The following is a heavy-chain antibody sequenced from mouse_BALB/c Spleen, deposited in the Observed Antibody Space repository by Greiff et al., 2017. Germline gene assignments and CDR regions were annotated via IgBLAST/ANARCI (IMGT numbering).Heavy chain of an antibody. D-gene: IGHD4-1*01. Sequence: DVQLVESGGGLVKPGGSLKLSCAASGFTFSSYTMSWVRQTPEKRLEWVATISSGGGNTYYPDSVKGRFTISRDNAKNNLYLQMSSLRSEDTALYYCARSANWDYFDYWGQGTTLTVSS. CDR3: ARSANWDYFDY. CDR2: ISSGGGNT. J-gene: IGHJ2*01. CDR1: GFTFSSYT. V-gene: IGHV5-9*03.